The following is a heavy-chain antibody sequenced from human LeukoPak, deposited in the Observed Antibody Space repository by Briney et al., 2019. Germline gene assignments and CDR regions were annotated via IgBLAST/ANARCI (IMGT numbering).Heavy chain of an antibody. J-gene: IGHJ4*02. Sequence: SETLSLTCTVSGGSISSGGYYWSWIRQPPGKGLEWIGYIYHSGSTYYNPSLKSRVTISVDRSKNQFSLKLSSVTAADTAVYYCARDSRVYYDSDLWDYFDYWGQGTLVTVSS. V-gene: IGHV4-30-2*01. D-gene: IGHD3-22*01. CDR2: IYHSGST. CDR1: GGSISSGGYY. CDR3: ARDSRVYYDSDLWDYFDY.